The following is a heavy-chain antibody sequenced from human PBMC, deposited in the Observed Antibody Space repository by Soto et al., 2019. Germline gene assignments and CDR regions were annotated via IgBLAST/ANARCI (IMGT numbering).Heavy chain of an antibody. CDR2: INPNSDT. D-gene: IGHD4-4*01. CDR1: GYTSTNLD. J-gene: IGHJ5*02. V-gene: IGHV1-8*01. Sequence: QVQLVQSGAEVKKPGASVKVSCKASGYTSTNLDINWVRQATGQGLEWVGWINPNSDTGCAQKFQGRVTMTRDTSTSTVYMELRGLRFEDTAVYYCAEYQYTVGFTSWGQGTPVSVSS. CDR3: AEYQYTVGFTS.